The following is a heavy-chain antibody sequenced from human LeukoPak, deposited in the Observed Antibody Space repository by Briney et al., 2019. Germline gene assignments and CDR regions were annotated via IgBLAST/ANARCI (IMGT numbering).Heavy chain of an antibody. CDR3: AKDFFSGWAIDY. CDR1: GFTFSSYA. CDR2: IDSGGST. V-gene: IGHV3-23*01. J-gene: IGHJ4*02. D-gene: IGHD6-19*01. Sequence: GGSLRLSCAASGFTFSSYAMGWVRQAPGKGLEWVSAIDSGGSTCYTDSVKGRFTISRDNSKNTLYLQTNSLRAQDTAVYYCAKDFFSGWAIDYWGQGTLVTVSS.